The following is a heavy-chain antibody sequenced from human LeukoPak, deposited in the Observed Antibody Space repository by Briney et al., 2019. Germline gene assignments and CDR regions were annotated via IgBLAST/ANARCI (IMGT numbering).Heavy chain of an antibody. V-gene: IGHV3-74*01. CDR3: ARVMSGYYVVLDV. CDR2: IRTDGLET. CDR1: GLTFNKYW. D-gene: IGHD3-3*01. J-gene: IGHJ3*01. Sequence: PGGSLRLSCVASGLTFNKYWMHWVRQAPGKGLVWVSRIRTDGLETSYADSVKGRFTVSRVNAKNTLYLQMNSLRAEDTAVYYCARVMSGYYVVLDVWGQGTMVTVSS.